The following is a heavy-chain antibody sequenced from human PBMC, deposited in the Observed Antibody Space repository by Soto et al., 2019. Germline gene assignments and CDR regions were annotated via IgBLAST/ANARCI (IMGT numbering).Heavy chain of an antibody. Sequence: QVQLVESGGGVVQPGRSLRLSCAASGFTFSSYGIHWVRQAPGKGLEWVAVISYDGRNKQYADSVKGRFTIARDNSKHTLYLQMDSRRAEDTAVYYCAKDTYYHDTSGYYIFDYWGQGTLVTVSS. V-gene: IGHV3-30*18. J-gene: IGHJ4*02. CDR3: AKDTYYHDTSGYYIFDY. CDR1: GFTFSSYG. CDR2: ISYDGRNK. D-gene: IGHD3-22*01.